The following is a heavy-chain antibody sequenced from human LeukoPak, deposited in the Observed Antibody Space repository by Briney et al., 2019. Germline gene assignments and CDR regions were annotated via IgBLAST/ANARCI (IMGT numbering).Heavy chain of an antibody. D-gene: IGHD3-3*01. J-gene: IGHJ4*02. CDR2: ISGSGGST. V-gene: IGHV3-23*01. CDR3: AKGSNDFWSGYYPNFDY. CDR1: GFTFSSYA. Sequence: SGGSLRLSCAASGFTFSSYATSWVRQAPGKGLEWVSAISGSGGSTYYADSVKGRFTISRDNSKNTLYLQINSLRAEDTAVYYCAKGSNDFWSGYYPNFDYWGQGTLVTVSS.